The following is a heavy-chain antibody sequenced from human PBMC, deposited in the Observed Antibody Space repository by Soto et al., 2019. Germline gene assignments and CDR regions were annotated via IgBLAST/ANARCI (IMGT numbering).Heavy chain of an antibody. CDR3: AKGASGYYYYGMDV. Sequence: EVQLLESGGGLVQPGGSLRLSCAASGVTFSSYAMSWVRQAPGKGLEWVSAISGSGGSTYYADSVKDRFTISRDNSKNTLYLQMNSLRAEDTAVYYCAKGASGYYYYGMDVWGQGTTVTVSS. J-gene: IGHJ6*02. D-gene: IGHD3-10*01. V-gene: IGHV3-23*01. CDR1: GVTFSSYA. CDR2: ISGSGGST.